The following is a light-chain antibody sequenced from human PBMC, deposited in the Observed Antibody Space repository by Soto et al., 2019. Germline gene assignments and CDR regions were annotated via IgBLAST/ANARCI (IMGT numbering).Light chain of an antibody. J-gene: IGKJ2*01. V-gene: IGKV1-5*03. CDR1: QSISSW. Sequence: DIQMTHSPSTLSASVGDRVTITFRASQSISSWLAWYQQRPGRAPKLLIYKASNLETGVPSRFGGSGSGTDFTLTISSLQTDDFATYYCQHYNCCPYTFGQGTELEIK. CDR2: KAS. CDR3: QHYNCCPYT.